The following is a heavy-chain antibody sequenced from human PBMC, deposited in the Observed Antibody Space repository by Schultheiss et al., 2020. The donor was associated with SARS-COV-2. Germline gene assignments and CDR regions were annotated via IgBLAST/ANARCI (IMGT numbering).Heavy chain of an antibody. CDR3: AKDPYSSGSYFDY. CDR2: IYYSGST. V-gene: IGHV4-59*01. Sequence: SETLSLTCTVSGGSISSYYWSWIRKPPGKGLEWIGYIYYSGSTNYNPSLKSRVTISVDTSKNQFSLKLSSVTAADTAVYYCAKDPYSSGSYFDYWGQGTLVTVSS. CDR1: GGSISSYY. D-gene: IGHD1-26*01. J-gene: IGHJ4*02.